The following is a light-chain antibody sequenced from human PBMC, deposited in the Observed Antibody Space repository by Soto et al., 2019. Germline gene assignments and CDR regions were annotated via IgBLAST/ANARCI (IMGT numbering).Light chain of an antibody. CDR3: PTRSHWPRT. V-gene: IGKV3-11*01. Sequence: EIVLTQSPATLSLSPGERATLSGRVSHSINTYLTWYQQRPGQAPRLLIYDASNRATGIPARFSGSGSGTDFTLTISSLEPEDFAVYYCPTRSHWPRTFGQGTKVEIK. CDR1: HSINTY. CDR2: DAS. J-gene: IGKJ1*01.